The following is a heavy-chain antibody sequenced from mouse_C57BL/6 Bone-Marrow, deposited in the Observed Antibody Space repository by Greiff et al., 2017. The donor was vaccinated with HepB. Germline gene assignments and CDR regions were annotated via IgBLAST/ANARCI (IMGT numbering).Heavy chain of an antibody. CDR2: IDPSDSYT. J-gene: IGHJ2*01. D-gene: IGHD2-4*01. Sequence: QVQLQQPGAELVRPGTSVKLSCKASGYTFTSYWMHWVKQRPGQGLEWIGVIDPSDSYTNYNQKFKGKATLTVDTSSSTAYMQLSSLTTEDSAVYYFAIEDYAPYYFDYWGQGTTLTVSS. V-gene: IGHV1-59*01. CDR3: AIEDYAPYYFDY. CDR1: GYTFTSYW.